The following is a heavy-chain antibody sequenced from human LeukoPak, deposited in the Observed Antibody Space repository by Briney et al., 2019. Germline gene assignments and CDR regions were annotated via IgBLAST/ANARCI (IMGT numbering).Heavy chain of an antibody. CDR1: GFTFSIYT. J-gene: IGHJ6*04. CDR2: ISSNGSYI. CDR3: AELGITMIGGV. D-gene: IGHD3-10*02. V-gene: IGHV3-21*01. Sequence: GGSLRLSCAASGFTFSIYTMNWVRQAPGKGLEWVSSISSNGSYIYYADSLKGRFTISRDNAKNSLYLQMNSLRAEDTAVYYCAELGITMIGGVWGKGTTVTISS.